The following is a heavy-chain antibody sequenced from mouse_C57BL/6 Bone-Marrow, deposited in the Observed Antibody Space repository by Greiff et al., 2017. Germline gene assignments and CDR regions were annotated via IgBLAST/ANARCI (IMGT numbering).Heavy chain of an antibody. Sequence: EVQVVESGGGLVQPGESLKLSCESNEYEFPSHDMSWVRKTPEKRLELVAAINSDGGSTYYPDTMERRFIISRDNTKNTLYLQMSSLRSEDTALYYCASAYYSNYTGGFDYWGQGTTLTVSS. V-gene: IGHV5-2*01. J-gene: IGHJ2*01. D-gene: IGHD2-5*01. CDR3: ASAYYSNYTGGFDY. CDR2: INSDGGST. CDR1: EYEFPSHD.